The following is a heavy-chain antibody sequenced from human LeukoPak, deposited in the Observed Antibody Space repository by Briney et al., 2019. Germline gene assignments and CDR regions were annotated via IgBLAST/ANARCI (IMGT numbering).Heavy chain of an antibody. V-gene: IGHV3-9*01. CDR3: AKGMYDFWSGYHY. CDR2: ISWNSGSI. Sequence: GGSLRLSCAASGFTFDDYAMHWVRQAPGKGLEWVSGISWNSGSIGYADSVKGRFTISRDNAKNSLYLQMNSLRAEDTALYYCAKGMYDFWSGYHYWGQGTLVTVSS. CDR1: GFTFDDYA. D-gene: IGHD3-3*01. J-gene: IGHJ4*02.